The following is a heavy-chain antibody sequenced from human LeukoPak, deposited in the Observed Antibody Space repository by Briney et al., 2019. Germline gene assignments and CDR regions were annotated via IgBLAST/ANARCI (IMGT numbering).Heavy chain of an antibody. CDR1: GCTFSSYA. CDR2: ISGSGGSN. CDR3: AKDLLPFDY. V-gene: IGHV3-23*01. D-gene: IGHD2-15*01. J-gene: IGHJ4*02. Sequence: GGSLRLSCAASGCTFSSYAMSWVRQAPGKGLEWVGRISGSGGSNYYADSVKGRFTISRNNSKNTLYLQMKSLRAEATAVYYCAKDLLPFDYWGQGTLVTVSS.